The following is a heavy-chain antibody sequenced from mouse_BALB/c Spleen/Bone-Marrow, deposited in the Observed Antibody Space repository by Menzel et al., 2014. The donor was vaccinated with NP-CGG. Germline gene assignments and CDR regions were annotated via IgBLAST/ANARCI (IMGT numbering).Heavy chain of an antibody. J-gene: IGHJ4*01. CDR2: IDPSDSYT. V-gene: IGHV1-69*02. CDR1: GYTFTSYW. Sequence: VQLQQSGAELVKPGASVKLSCKASGYTFTSYWMHWVKQRPGQGLEWIGEIDPSDSYTNYNQKFKGKATLTVDKSSSTAYMQLSSLTSEDSAVYYGATARATSYAMDYWGQGTSVTVSS. D-gene: IGHD3-1*01. CDR3: ATARATSYAMDY.